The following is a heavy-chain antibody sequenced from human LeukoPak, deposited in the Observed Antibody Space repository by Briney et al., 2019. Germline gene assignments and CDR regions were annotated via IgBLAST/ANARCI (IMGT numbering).Heavy chain of an antibody. CDR3: ARDPYSGTYGDTYYYYMDV. D-gene: IGHD1-26*01. Sequence: GGTLRLSCAASGFTFSSYGMSWVRQAPGKGLEWVSSITSSSTYTFYADSVKGRFTISRDNARNSLYLQMNSLRAEDTAVYYCARDPYSGTYGDTYYYYMDVWGKGTTVTISS. J-gene: IGHJ6*03. CDR1: GFTFSSYG. CDR2: ITSSSTYT. V-gene: IGHV3-21*01.